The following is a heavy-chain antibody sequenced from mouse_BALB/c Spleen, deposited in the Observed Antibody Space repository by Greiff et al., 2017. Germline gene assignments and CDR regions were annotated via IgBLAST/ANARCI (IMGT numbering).Heavy chain of an antibody. CDR2: IDPENGNT. D-gene: IGHD2-4*01. CDR1: GFNIKDYY. V-gene: IGHV14-1*02. CDR3: ARRGYDYDLFAY. J-gene: IGHJ3*01. Sequence: EVMLVESGAELVRPGALVKLSCKASGFNIKDYYMHWVKQRPEQGLEWIGWIDPENGNTIYDPKFQGKASITADTSSNTAYLQLSSLTSEDTAVYYCARRGYDYDLFAYWGQGTLVTVSA.